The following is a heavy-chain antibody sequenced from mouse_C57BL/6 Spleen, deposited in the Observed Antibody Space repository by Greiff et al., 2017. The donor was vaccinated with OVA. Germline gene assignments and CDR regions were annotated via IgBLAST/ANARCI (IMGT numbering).Heavy chain of an antibody. D-gene: IGHD1-1*01. V-gene: IGHV14-1*01. J-gene: IGHJ2*01. CDR3: TTAYYYGSSLGY. CDR1: GFNIKDYY. CDR2: IDPEDGDT. Sequence: EVKLMESGAELVRPGASVKLSCTASGFNIKDYYMHWVKQRPEQGLEWIGRIDPEDGDTEYAPKFQGKATMTADTSSNTAYLQLSSLTSEDTAVYYCTTAYYYGSSLGYWGQGTTLTVAS.